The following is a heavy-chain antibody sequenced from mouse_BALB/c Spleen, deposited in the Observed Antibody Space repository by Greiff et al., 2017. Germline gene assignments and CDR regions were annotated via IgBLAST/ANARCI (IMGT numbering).Heavy chain of an antibody. CDR3: AREGGYYHFDY. CDR1: GFTFSSYA. Sequence: DVKLVESGGGLVKPGGSLKLSCAASGFTFSSYAMSWVRQTPEKRLEWVASISSGGSTYYPDSVKGRFTISRDNARNILYLQMSSLRSEDTAMYYCAREGGYYHFDYWGQGTTLTVSS. V-gene: IGHV5-6-5*01. D-gene: IGHD2-3*01. J-gene: IGHJ2*01. CDR2: ISSGGST.